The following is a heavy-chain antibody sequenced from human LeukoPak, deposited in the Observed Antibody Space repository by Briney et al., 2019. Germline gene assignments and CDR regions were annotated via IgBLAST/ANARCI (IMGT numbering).Heavy chain of an antibody. Sequence: GGSLRLSCAASGFTFSNYWMHWVRQASGKGLVWVSRINSDASSTSYADSVKGRFTISRDNSKNTLYLQMNSLRAEDTAIYYCAKDGYCSGGNCYSANDAFDIWGQGTMVTVSS. J-gene: IGHJ3*02. D-gene: IGHD2-15*01. CDR1: GFTFSNYW. CDR3: AKDGYCSGGNCYSANDAFDI. V-gene: IGHV3-74*01. CDR2: INSDASST.